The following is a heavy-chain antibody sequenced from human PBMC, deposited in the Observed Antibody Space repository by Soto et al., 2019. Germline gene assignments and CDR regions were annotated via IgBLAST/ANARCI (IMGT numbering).Heavy chain of an antibody. CDR3: ATLPPRGPEPFYYYYYMDV. V-gene: IGHV3-66*01. D-gene: IGHD2-2*01. CDR1: GFTVSSNY. Sequence: GGSLRLSCAASGFTVSSNYMSWVRQAPGKGLEWVSVIYSGGSTYYADSVKGRFTVSRDNSKNTLYLQMNSLRAEDTAVYYCATLPPRGPEPFYYYYYMDVWGKGTTVTVSS. CDR2: IYSGGST. J-gene: IGHJ6*03.